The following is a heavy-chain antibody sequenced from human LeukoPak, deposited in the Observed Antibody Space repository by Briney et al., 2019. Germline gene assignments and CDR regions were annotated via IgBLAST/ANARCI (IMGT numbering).Heavy chain of an antibody. V-gene: IGHV4-4*02. Sequence: SGTLSLTCAVSGGSISSSNWWSWVRQPPGKGLEWIGEIYHSGSTNYNPSLKSRVTISVDKSKNQFSLKLSSVTAADTAVYYCARGRAAAGYYYYYYMDVWGKGTTVTVSS. CDR1: GGSISSSNW. D-gene: IGHD6-13*01. J-gene: IGHJ6*03. CDR2: IYHSGST. CDR3: ARGRAAAGYYYYYYMDV.